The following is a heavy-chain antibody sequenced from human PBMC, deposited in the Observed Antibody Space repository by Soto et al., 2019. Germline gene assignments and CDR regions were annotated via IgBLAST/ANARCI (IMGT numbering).Heavy chain of an antibody. CDR3: ARGGDIVVVPAATHNWFDP. D-gene: IGHD2-2*01. V-gene: IGHV4-34*01. Sequence: ASETLSLTCAVYGGSFSGYYWSWIRQPPGKGLEWIGEINHSGSTNYNPSLKSRVTISVDTSKNQFSLKLSSVTAADTAVYYCARGGDIVVVPAATHNWFDPWGQGTLVTVSS. CDR2: INHSGST. J-gene: IGHJ5*02. CDR1: GGSFSGYY.